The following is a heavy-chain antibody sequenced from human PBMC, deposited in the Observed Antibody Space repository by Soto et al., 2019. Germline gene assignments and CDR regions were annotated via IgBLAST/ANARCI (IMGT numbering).Heavy chain of an antibody. J-gene: IGHJ6*02. Sequence: PSETLSLTCTVSGGSISSYYWSWIRQPPGKGLEWIGYIYYSGSTNYNPSLKSRVTISVDTSKNQFSLKLSSVTAADTAVYYCARDASGSYSGYYYYGMDVWGQGTAVPVSS. CDR1: GGSISSYY. CDR3: ARDASGSYSGYYYYGMDV. CDR2: IYYSGST. V-gene: IGHV4-59*01. D-gene: IGHD1-26*01.